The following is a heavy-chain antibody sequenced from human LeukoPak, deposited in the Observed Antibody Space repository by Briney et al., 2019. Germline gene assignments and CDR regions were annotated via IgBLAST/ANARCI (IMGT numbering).Heavy chain of an antibody. CDR2: IYSGGST. CDR3: ASTPNYYDSSQGGY. J-gene: IGHJ4*02. D-gene: IGHD3-22*01. V-gene: IGHV3-53*01. Sequence: PGGSLRLSCAASGFTVSSNYMSWVRQAPGKGLEWVSVIYSGGSTYYADSVKGRFTISRDNSKNTLYLQMNSLRAEDTAVYYCASTPNYYDSSQGGYWGQGTLVTVSS. CDR1: GFTVSSNY.